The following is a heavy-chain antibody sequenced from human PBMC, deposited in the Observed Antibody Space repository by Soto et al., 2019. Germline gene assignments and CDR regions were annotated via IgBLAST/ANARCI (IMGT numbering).Heavy chain of an antibody. CDR3: ARSSVRSREIDY. J-gene: IGHJ4*02. V-gene: IGHV4-31*03. CDR1: GGSISSGGYY. CDR2: IYYSGST. D-gene: IGHD6-13*01. Sequence: SETLSLTCTVSGGSISSGGYYWSWIRQHPGKGLEWIGYIYYSGSTYYNPSLKSRFTISVDTSKNQFSLKLSSVTASDTAVYYCARSSVRSREIDYWGQGTLVTVSS.